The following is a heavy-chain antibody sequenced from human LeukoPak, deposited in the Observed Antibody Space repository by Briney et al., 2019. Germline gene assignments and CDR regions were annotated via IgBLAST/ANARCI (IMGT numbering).Heavy chain of an antibody. Sequence: SQTLSLTCTVSGGSISSGSYYWSWIRQPAGKGLEWIGRIDTSGSTNYNPSLKSRVTMSADTSKKQFSLKLRSVTAADTAVYYCARAVGGDGSGSLWGPGTLVTVSS. CDR2: IDTSGST. CDR1: GGSISSGSYY. J-gene: IGHJ4*02. CDR3: ARAVGGDGSGSL. V-gene: IGHV4-61*02. D-gene: IGHD3-10*01.